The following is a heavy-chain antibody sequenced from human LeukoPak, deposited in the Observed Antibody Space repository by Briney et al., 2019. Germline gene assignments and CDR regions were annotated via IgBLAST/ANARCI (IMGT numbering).Heavy chain of an antibody. CDR2: INPSGGST. D-gene: IGHD6-19*01. V-gene: IGHV1-46*01. CDR3: ARGGGYSSVYYYYYMDV. Sequence: GASVSVSCTASGYTFTIYYMHWVRQAPGQGLEWMGSINPSGGSTRYAQKFQGRVTMTRDMSTSTVYLELSRLRSEDTAVYYCARGGGYSSVYYYYYMDVWGKGTTVTVSS. J-gene: IGHJ6*03. CDR1: GYTFTIYY.